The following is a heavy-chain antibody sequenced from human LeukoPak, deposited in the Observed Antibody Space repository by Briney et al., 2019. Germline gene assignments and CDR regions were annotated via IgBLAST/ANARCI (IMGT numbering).Heavy chain of an antibody. CDR3: ARADCSSTSCYTTNRFRGIDY. V-gene: IGHV3-30*04. CDR1: GFTFSDDA. J-gene: IGHJ4*02. Sequence: QPGRSLRLSCAVSGFTFSDDAMHWVRQAPGKGLEWVAVISYDGSNKYYADSVKGRFTISRDNSKNTLYLQMNSLRAEDTAVFYCARADCSSTSCYTTNRFRGIDYWGQGTLVTVSS. D-gene: IGHD2-2*02. CDR2: ISYDGSNK.